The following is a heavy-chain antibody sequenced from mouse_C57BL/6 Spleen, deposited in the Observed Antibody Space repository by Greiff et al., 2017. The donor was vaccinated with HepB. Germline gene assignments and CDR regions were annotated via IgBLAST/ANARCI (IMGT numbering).Heavy chain of an antibody. CDR2: INYDGSST. CDR1: GFTFSDYY. D-gene: IGHD1-1*01. J-gene: IGHJ1*03. CDR3: AREPYYYGSSHWYFDV. Sequence: EVKLMESEGGLVQPGSSMKLSCTASGFTFSDYYMAWVRQVPEKGLEWVANINYDGSSTYYLDSLKSRFIISRDNAKNILYLQMSSLKSEDTATYYCAREPYYYGSSHWYFDVWGTGTTVTVSS. V-gene: IGHV5-16*01.